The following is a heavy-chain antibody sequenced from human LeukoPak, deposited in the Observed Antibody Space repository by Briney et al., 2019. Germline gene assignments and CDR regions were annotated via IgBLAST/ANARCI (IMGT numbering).Heavy chain of an antibody. D-gene: IGHD2-15*01. Sequence: PGGPLRLSCAASGFIFSSYAMHWVRQAPGKGLEWVAVISYDGSNKYYADSVKGRFTISRDNSKNTLYLQMNSLRAEDTAVYYCASDIVVVVAATRDYWGQGTLVTVSS. J-gene: IGHJ4*02. V-gene: IGHV3-30-3*01. CDR2: ISYDGSNK. CDR3: ASDIVVVVAATRDY. CDR1: GFIFSSYA.